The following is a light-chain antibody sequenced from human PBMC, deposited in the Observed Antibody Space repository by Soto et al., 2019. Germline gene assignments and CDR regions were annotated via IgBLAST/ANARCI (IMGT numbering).Light chain of an antibody. CDR3: QQYGTSPLT. Sequence: EIVLTQSPATLSLSPGERATLSCRASQSVSSSYLAWYQQKPGQAPRLLIYGASSRATGTPDRFSGSGSGTDFTLTISRLEPEDFAVFYCQQYGTSPLTFGGGTKVDIK. V-gene: IGKV3-20*01. CDR2: GAS. CDR1: QSVSSSY. J-gene: IGKJ4*01.